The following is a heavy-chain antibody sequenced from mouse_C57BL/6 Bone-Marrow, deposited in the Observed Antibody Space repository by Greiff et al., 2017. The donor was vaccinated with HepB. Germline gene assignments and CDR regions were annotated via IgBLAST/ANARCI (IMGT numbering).Heavy chain of an antibody. CDR2: FHPYNDDT. D-gene: IGHD2-5*01. J-gene: IGHJ1*03. Sequence: QVHVKQSGAELVKPGASVKMSCKASGYTFTTYPIEWMKQNHGKSLEWIGNFHPYNDDTKYNEKFKGKATLTVEKSSSTVYLELSRLTSDDSAVYYCARGDNSNRYWYFDVWGTGTTVTVSS. V-gene: IGHV1-47*01. CDR3: ARGDNSNRYWYFDV. CDR1: GYTFTTYP.